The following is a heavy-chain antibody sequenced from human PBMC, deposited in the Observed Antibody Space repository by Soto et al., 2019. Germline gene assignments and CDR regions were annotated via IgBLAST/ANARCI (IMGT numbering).Heavy chain of an antibody. CDR1: GGSISSGGYS. Sequence: TLSLTCAVSGGSISSGGYSWSWIRQPPGKGLEWIGYIYHSGSTYYNPSLKSRVTISVDRSKNQFSLKLSSVTAADTAVYYCARGERYYYDSSGSLDAFDIWGQGTMVTVSS. V-gene: IGHV4-30-2*01. CDR3: ARGERYYYDSSGSLDAFDI. J-gene: IGHJ3*02. D-gene: IGHD3-22*01. CDR2: IYHSGST.